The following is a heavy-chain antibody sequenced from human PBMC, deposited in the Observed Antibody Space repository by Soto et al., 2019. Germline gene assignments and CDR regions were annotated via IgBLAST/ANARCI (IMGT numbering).Heavy chain of an antibody. Sequence: PSETLSLTCTVSGGSISSYYWSWIRQPPGKGLEWIGYIYYSGSTNYNPSLKSRVTISVDTSKNQLSLKLSSATAADTAVYYCARYKMTTVDYWGQGTLVTVSS. V-gene: IGHV4-59*08. J-gene: IGHJ4*02. CDR3: ARYKMTTVDY. D-gene: IGHD4-4*01. CDR1: GGSISSYY. CDR2: IYYSGST.